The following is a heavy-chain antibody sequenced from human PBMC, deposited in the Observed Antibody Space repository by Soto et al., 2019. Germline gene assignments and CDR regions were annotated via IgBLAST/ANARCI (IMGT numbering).Heavy chain of an antibody. J-gene: IGHJ4*02. CDR3: GTWRGSSWFDY. Sequence: GESLKISCKASGFTSSSYSLGWVRHMPGKGLQWMGNIFSSDSSAKYSPSFVGQDTISVDRSINTAYLQWSSLKASDTAIYYCGTWRGSSWFDYWGPGTLVTVSS. D-gene: IGHD2-2*01. CDR1: GFTSSSYS. CDR2: IFSSDSSA. V-gene: IGHV5-51*01.